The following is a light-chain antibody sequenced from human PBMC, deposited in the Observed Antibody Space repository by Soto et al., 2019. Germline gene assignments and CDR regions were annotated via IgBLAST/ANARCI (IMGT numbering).Light chain of an antibody. CDR1: QSISSSY. V-gene: IGKV3-20*01. CDR2: GAS. CDR3: QHYGSSRA. Sequence: EIVLTQSPATLSLSPGERATLSCRTSQSISSSYLAWYQLRPGQGARLLIYGASSRATGIPDRFSGGGSGTDFTLTISRLEPEDFAVYYCQHYGSSRAFGQGTKVEVK. J-gene: IGKJ1*01.